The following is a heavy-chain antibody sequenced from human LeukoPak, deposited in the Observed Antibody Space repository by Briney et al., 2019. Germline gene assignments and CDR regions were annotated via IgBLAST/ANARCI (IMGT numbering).Heavy chain of an antibody. CDR2: VKSKSAGETT. CDR3: TLIQGWGSGSYYRDF. Sequence: GGSLRLSCAASGLSISNDWMSWVRQAPGKGLEWVARVKSKSAGETTDYAAPVKGRFTFSRDDSKNTLYLQMNSQKTEDTAVYYCTLIQGWGSGSYYRDFWGQGTLVTVSS. V-gene: IGHV3-15*01. J-gene: IGHJ4*02. D-gene: IGHD3-10*01. CDR1: GLSISNDW.